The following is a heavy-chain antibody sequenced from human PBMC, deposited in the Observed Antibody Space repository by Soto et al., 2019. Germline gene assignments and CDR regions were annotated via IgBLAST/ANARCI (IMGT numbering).Heavy chain of an antibody. CDR2: IYHSGST. CDR3: ARGGGGYDSSGYYSY. CDR1: GGSISSGGYS. Sequence: QLQLQESGSGLVKPSQTLSLTCAVSGGSISSGGYSWSWIRQPPGKGLEWIGYIYHSGSTYYNPSLKSRVTISVDRSKNQVSLKLSAVTAADTAVYYCARGGGGYDSSGYYSYWGQGTLVTVSS. D-gene: IGHD3-22*01. J-gene: IGHJ4*02. V-gene: IGHV4-30-2*01.